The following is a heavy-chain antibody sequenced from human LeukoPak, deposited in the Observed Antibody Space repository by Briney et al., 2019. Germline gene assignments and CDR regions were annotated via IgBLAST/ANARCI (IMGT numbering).Heavy chain of an antibody. CDR3: ANRKYYYGSGLNWFDP. D-gene: IGHD3-10*01. J-gene: IGHJ5*02. V-gene: IGHV3-23*01. CDR2: ISGSGGST. CDR1: GFTFSSYG. Sequence: GRSLRLSCAASGFTFSSYGMSWVRQAPGKGLEWVSAISGSGGSTYYADSVKGRFTISRDNSKNTLYLQMNSLRAEDTAVYYCANRKYYYGSGLNWFDPWGQGTLVTVSS.